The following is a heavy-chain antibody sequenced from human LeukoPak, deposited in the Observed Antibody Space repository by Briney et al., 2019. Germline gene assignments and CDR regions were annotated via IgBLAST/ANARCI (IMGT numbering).Heavy chain of an antibody. V-gene: IGHV3-7*01. J-gene: IGHJ4*02. D-gene: IGHD3-9*01. CDR1: GFTFSSYW. Sequence: PGGSLRLSCAASGFTFSSYWMSWVRQAPGKGLEWVANIKQDGSEKYYVDSVKGRFTISRDNAKNSLYLQMNSLRAEDTAVYYCARDLESYYDILTGYLFDYWGQGTLVTVSS. CDR3: ARDLESYYDILTGYLFDY. CDR2: IKQDGSEK.